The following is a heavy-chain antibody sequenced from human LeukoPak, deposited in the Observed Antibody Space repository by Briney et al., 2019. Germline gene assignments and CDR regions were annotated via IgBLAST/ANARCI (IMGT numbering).Heavy chain of an antibody. CDR1: GYTFTSYG. CDR2: INPNSGKT. J-gene: IGHJ2*01. Sequence: ASVKVSCKASGYTFTSYGISWVRQAPGQGPEWVGWINPNSGKTGSAQKFQGRVTISRDTSISTAYMELSSLRSEDTAVYYCARHKVAYFDLWGRGTLVTVSS. D-gene: IGHD5-12*01. V-gene: IGHV1-8*03. CDR3: ARHKVAYFDL.